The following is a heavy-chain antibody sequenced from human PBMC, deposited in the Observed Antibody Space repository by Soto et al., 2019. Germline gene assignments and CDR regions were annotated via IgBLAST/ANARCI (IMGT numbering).Heavy chain of an antibody. CDR2: IYTSGRT. CDR1: GGSIISYY. V-gene: IGHV4-4*07. Sequence: QVQLQESGPGLVKPSETLSLTCTVSGGSIISYYWSWIRQPAGKGLELIGRIYTSGRTNYNPSLKSRVTTSVDTSKNQFSLKLSSVTAAYTAVYYCARDEGYSSGWYAYYYGMDVWVQGTTVTVSS. CDR3: ARDEGYSSGWYAYYYGMDV. J-gene: IGHJ6*02. D-gene: IGHD6-19*01.